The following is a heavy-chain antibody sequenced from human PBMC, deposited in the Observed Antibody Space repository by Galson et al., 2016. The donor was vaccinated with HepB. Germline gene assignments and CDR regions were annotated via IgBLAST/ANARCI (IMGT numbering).Heavy chain of an antibody. Sequence: QSGAEVKKPGESLKISCKGSGYSFTSYWIAWVRQMPGKGLEWMGIIYPGDSDTRYSPSFQGQVTISADKSISTAYLQWRSLRASDTAMYYCARQADGAGIPSYRQHWGQGTLAIVSS. J-gene: IGHJ1*01. CDR3: ARQADGAGIPSYRQH. V-gene: IGHV5-51*01. CDR1: GYSFTSYW. D-gene: IGHD3-10*01. CDR2: IYPGDSDT.